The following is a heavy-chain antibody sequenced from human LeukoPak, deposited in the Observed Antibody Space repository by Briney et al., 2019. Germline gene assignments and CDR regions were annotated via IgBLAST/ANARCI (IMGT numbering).Heavy chain of an antibody. CDR3: ARDPSNSSGYHAHFDS. CDR2: ISCYNGDT. CDR1: GYTFTHHG. D-gene: IGHD3-22*01. Sequence: ASVKVSCKASGYTFTHHGISWVRQAPGQGLEWVGWISCYNGDTIYAQNVQARVTMTTDASTRTAYIELRNLRSDDTATYYCARDPSNSSGYHAHFDSWGQGTLVTVSS. J-gene: IGHJ4*02. V-gene: IGHV1-18*01.